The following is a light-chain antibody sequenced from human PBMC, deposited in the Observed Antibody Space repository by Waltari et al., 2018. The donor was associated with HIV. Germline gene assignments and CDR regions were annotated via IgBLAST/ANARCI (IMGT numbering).Light chain of an antibody. Sequence: EIVMTQSPAILSVSPGERATLSCRASQGVTIYGASTRATGIPARFSGSGSGTEFTLTISSLQSEDFAVYYCQQYDKCPLTFGGGTKVEI. J-gene: IGKJ4*01. CDR2: GAS. CDR1: QGVT. V-gene: IGKV3-15*01. CDR3: QQYDKCPLT.